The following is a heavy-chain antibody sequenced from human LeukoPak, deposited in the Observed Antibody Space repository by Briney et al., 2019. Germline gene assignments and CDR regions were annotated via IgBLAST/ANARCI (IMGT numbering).Heavy chain of an antibody. CDR1: GFTFSSYW. D-gene: IGHD3-3*01. J-gene: IGHJ2*01. V-gene: IGHV3-7*03. Sequence: GGSLRLSCAAPGFTFSSYWMSWVRQAPGKGLEWVATIKEDGSEKYYVDSVKGRFTISRDNAKNSLYLQMNSLRAEDTAVYYCARAEWSNWYFDLWGRGTLVTVSS. CDR2: IKEDGSEK. CDR3: ARAEWSNWYFDL.